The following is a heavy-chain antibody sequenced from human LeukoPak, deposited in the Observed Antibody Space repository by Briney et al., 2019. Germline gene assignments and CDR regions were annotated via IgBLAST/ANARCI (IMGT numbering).Heavy chain of an antibody. CDR1: GDSVSSNSAA. CDR2: TYYRSRWSN. CDR3: ARRRGGSCYGCFDY. J-gene: IGHJ4*02. Sequence: SQTLSLTCAISGDSVSSNSAAWNWIRQSPSRGLEWLGRTYYRSRWSNDYAVSVKSRITIKSDTSKNQFSLQLNSVTPEDTAVYYCARRRGGSCYGCFDYWGQGTLVTVSS. D-gene: IGHD2-15*01. V-gene: IGHV6-1*01.